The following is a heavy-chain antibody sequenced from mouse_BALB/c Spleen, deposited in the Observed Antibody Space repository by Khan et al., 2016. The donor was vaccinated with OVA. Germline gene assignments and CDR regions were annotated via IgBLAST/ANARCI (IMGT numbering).Heavy chain of an antibody. CDR3: TRLAYYYESEGFAY. D-gene: IGHD1-1*01. Sequence: EVQLQESGGDLVKPGGSLKLSCAASGFTFSTYGMSWVRQTPDKRLEWVATVSTGGSYTYYPASVKGRFTISRDNAKNTLYLQMSGLKSEDTAMFYCTRLAYYYESEGFAYWGQGTLVTVSA. CDR1: GFTFSTYG. V-gene: IGHV5-6*01. CDR2: VSTGGSYT. J-gene: IGHJ3*01.